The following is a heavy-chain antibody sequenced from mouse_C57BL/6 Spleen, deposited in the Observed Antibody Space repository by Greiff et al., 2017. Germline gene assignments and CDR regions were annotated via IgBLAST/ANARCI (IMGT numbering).Heavy chain of an antibody. Sequence: LVESGPELVKPGASVKISCKASGYAFSSSWMNWVKQRPGKGLEWIGRIYPGDGDTNYNGKFKGKATLTADKSSSTAYMQLSSLTSEDSAVYFCAREDYGSSPFAYWGQGTLVTVSA. CDR1: GYAFSSSW. CDR3: AREDYGSSPFAY. J-gene: IGHJ3*01. CDR2: IYPGDGDT. D-gene: IGHD1-1*01. V-gene: IGHV1-82*01.